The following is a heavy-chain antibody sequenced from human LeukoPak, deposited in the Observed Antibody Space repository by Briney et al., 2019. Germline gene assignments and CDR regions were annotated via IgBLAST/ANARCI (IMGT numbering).Heavy chain of an antibody. CDR2: IIPIFGIA. V-gene: IGHV1-69*13. CDR3: ARDDYYGSGSYYNVDYYYGMDV. Sequence: VASVKVSCKASGGTFSSYAISWVRQAPGQGLEWMGGIIPIFGIANYAQKFQGRVTITADESTSTAYMELSSLRSEDTAVYYCARDDYYGSGSYYNVDYYYGMDVWGQGTTVTVSS. CDR1: GGTFSSYA. J-gene: IGHJ6*02. D-gene: IGHD3-10*01.